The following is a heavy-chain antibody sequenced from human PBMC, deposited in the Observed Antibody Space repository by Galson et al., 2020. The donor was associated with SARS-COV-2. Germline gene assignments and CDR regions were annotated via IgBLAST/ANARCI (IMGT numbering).Heavy chain of an antibody. Sequence: SGPTLVKPTQTLTLTCTFSGFSLSTSGMCVSWIRQPPGKALEWLALIDWDDDKYYSTSLKTRLTISKDTSKNQVVLTMTNMDPVDTATYYGARTNQGYEILTGYYYYFDYWGQGTLVTVSS. CDR1: GFSLSTSGMC. J-gene: IGHJ4*02. CDR3: ARTNQGYEILTGYYYYFDY. CDR2: IDWDDDK. V-gene: IGHV2-70*01. D-gene: IGHD3-9*01.